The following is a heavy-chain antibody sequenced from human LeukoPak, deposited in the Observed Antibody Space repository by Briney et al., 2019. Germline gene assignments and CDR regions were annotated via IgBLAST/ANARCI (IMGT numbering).Heavy chain of an antibody. CDR1: GGSISNYY. CDR2: LYYSGSA. D-gene: IGHD3-10*01. CDR3: ARIRNYGSGTYIPFVDY. V-gene: IGHV4-59*01. Sequence: SETLSLTCTVSGGSISNYYWSWIRQPPGKGLEWIGYLYYSGSANYNPSLKSRVTISLDTSKNQFSLKLSSVTAADTAVYYCARIRNYGSGTYIPFVDYWGRGTLVTVSS. J-gene: IGHJ4*02.